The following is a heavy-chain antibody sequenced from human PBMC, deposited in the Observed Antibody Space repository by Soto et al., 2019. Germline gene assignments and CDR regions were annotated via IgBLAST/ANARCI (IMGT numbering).Heavy chain of an antibody. D-gene: IGHD3-22*01. V-gene: IGHV1-69*04. Sequence: SAKVSCKASGYTFTSYAMHWVRQAPGQGLEWMGRIIPILGIANYAQKFQGRVTITADKSTSTAYMELSSLRSEDTAVYYCATSWGEDSSGYYPWRSSEGDDAFDIWGQGTMVNVSS. CDR1: GYTFTSYA. J-gene: IGHJ3*02. CDR3: ATSWGEDSSGYYPWRSSEGDDAFDI. CDR2: IIPILGIA.